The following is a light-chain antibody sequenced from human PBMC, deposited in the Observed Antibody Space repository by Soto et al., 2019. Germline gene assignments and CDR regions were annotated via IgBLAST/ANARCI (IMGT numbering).Light chain of an antibody. CDR1: QGISTW. J-gene: IGKJ3*01. CDR3: QQTNTFPLS. V-gene: IGKV1-12*01. Sequence: DIQMTQSPSFVSASVGDRVTITCRASQGISTWLAWYQQKPGKAPNLLIYAASNLQNGVPSRFSGSGSGTDFTLTISSLQPEDFAAYYCQQTNTFPLSFGPGTKVDVK. CDR2: AAS.